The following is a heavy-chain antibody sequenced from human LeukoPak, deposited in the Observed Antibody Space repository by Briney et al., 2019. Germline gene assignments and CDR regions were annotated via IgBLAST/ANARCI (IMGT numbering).Heavy chain of an antibody. CDR1: GYTFTSYD. D-gene: IGHD3-10*01. V-gene: IGHV1-8*01. CDR2: MNPNSGNT. J-gene: IGHJ4*02. Sequence: ASVKVSCKASGYTFTSYDINWVRQATGQGLEWMGWMNPNSGNTGYAQKFQGRVTMTRNTSTSTAYMELSSLRSEDTAVYYCARGRDGSGSYWFDYWGQGTLVTVSS. CDR3: ARGRDGSGSYWFDY.